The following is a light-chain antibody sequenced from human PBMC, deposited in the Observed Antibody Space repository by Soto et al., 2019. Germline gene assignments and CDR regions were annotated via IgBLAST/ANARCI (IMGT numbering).Light chain of an antibody. CDR1: QSVSSY. V-gene: IGKV3-11*01. CDR3: QQRSDWPLP. CDR2: DAS. J-gene: IGKJ1*01. Sequence: EIVLTQSPATLSLSPGERAILYCRASQSVSSYFAWYQQKPGQAPRLLIYDASNRATGIPARFSGIGSGTDFTLTISILEPEDCAVYYRQQRSDWPLPFGPGTKVEIK.